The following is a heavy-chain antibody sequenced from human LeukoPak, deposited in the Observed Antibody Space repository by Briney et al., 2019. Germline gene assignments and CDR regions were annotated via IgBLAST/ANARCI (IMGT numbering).Heavy chain of an antibody. CDR3: ARDSFDWLLSGDNYLDY. V-gene: IGHV3-74*01. J-gene: IGHJ4*02. Sequence: PGGSLRLSCAASGFTFSSYWMHWVRQAPGKGLVWVSRINSDGSSTSYADSVKGRFTISRDNAKNTLYLQMNSLRAEDTAVYYCARDSFDWLLSGDNYLDYWGQGTLVTVSS. CDR2: INSDGSST. CDR1: GFTFSSYW. D-gene: IGHD3-9*01.